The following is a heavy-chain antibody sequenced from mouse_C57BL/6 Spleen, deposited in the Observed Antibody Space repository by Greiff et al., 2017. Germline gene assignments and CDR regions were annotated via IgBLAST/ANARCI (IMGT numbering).Heavy chain of an antibody. CDR1: GYTFTDYY. CDR2: INPNNGGT. Sequence: EVQLQQSGPELVKPGASVKISCKASGYTFTDYYMNWVKQSHGKSLEWIGDINPNNGGTSYNQKFKGKATLTVDTSSSTAYMEHRSLTSEDSAVYYCAREGYGSSPAGFAYWGQGTLVTVSA. D-gene: IGHD1-1*01. CDR3: AREGYGSSPAGFAY. V-gene: IGHV1-26*01. J-gene: IGHJ3*01.